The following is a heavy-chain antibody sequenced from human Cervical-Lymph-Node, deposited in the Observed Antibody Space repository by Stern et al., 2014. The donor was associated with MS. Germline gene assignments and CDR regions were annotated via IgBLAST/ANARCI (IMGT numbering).Heavy chain of an antibody. V-gene: IGHV3-33*01. Sequence: VHLVESGGGVVQPGRSLGLSCAASGFTFSSYGMHWVRQAPGKGLVWVAVISYDGSNKEYTDSVKGRFTISRDNSKNTLYLQMNSLRAEDTAVYYCAREYCYGGSCYGSPLDYWGQGNLVTVSS. CDR3: AREYCYGGSCYGSPLDY. CDR1: GFTFSSYG. D-gene: IGHD2-15*01. J-gene: IGHJ4*02. CDR2: ISYDGSNK.